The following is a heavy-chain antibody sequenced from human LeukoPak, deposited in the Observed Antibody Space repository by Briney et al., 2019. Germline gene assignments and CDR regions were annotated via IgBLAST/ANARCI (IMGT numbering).Heavy chain of an antibody. D-gene: IGHD3-22*01. CDR1: GGSISSGGYY. CDR2: IYTSGST. CDR3: ARVTYYYDSSGPNAFDI. Sequence: MPSQTLSLTCTVSGGSISSGGYYWSWIRQPAGKGLEWIGRIYTSGSTNYNPSLKSRVTISVDTSKNQFSLKLSSVTAADTAVYYCARVTYYYDSSGPNAFDIWGQGTMVTVSS. V-gene: IGHV4-61*02. J-gene: IGHJ3*02.